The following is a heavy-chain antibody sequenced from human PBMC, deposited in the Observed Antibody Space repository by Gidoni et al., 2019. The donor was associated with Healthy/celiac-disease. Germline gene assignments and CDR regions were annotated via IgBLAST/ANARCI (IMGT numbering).Heavy chain of an antibody. V-gene: IGHV3-15*01. CDR1: GFTFSNAW. D-gene: IGHD6-19*01. Sequence: EVQLVESGGGLVKPGGSLRLSCAASGFTFSNAWMSWVRQAPGKGLEWVGRIKSKTDGGTTDYAAPVKGRFTISRDDSKNTLYLQMNSLKTEDTAVYYCTTEGIAVAGTLSDWFDPWGQGTLVTVSS. J-gene: IGHJ5*02. CDR2: IKSKTDGGTT. CDR3: TTEGIAVAGTLSDWFDP.